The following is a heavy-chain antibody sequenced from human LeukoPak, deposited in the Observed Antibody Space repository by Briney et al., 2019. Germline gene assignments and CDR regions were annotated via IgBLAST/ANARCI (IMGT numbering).Heavy chain of an antibody. CDR1: GYTFTGYY. CDR3: ARVPPTPYDNYYFDY. Sequence: ASVKVSCKASGYTFTGYYMHWVRQAPGQGLEWMGWINPNSGGTNYAQKFRGRVTMTRDTSISTAYMELSRLRSDDTAVYYCARVPPTPYDNYYFDYWGQGTLVTVSS. J-gene: IGHJ4*02. CDR2: INPNSGGT. D-gene: IGHD3-22*01. V-gene: IGHV1-2*02.